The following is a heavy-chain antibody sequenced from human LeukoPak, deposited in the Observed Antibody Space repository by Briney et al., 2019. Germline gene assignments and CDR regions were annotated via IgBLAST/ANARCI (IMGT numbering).Heavy chain of an antibody. Sequence: GGSLRLSCAASGFTVSSNYMSWVRQAPGKGLEWVSVIYSGGNTYYADSVKGRFTISRDNSKNTLYLQMNSLRAEDTAVYYCARDLGTTVTTYLDYWGQGTLVTVSS. CDR2: IYSGGNT. D-gene: IGHD4-17*01. CDR1: GFTVSSNY. CDR3: ARDLGTTVTTYLDY. V-gene: IGHV3-53*01. J-gene: IGHJ4*02.